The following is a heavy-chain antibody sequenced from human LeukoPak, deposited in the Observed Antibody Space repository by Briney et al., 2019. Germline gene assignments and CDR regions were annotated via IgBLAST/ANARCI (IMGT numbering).Heavy chain of an antibody. CDR2: IYNSGST. V-gene: IGHV4-30-4*01. CDR3: ARTLDSSGYYYDS. D-gene: IGHD3-22*01. J-gene: IGHJ4*02. CDR1: GGSISSGAYY. Sequence: SQTLSPTCTVSGGSISSGAYYWSWIRQPPGKGLEWIGYIYNSGSTYYNPSLKSRVIISIDTSKNQFSLKLSSVTAADTAVYYCARTLDSSGYYYDSWGQGTLVTVSS.